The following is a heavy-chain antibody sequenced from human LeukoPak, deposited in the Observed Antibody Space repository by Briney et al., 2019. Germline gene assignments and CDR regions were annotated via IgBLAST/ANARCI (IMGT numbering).Heavy chain of an antibody. D-gene: IGHD4-23*01. CDR2: IYSGGST. V-gene: IGHV3-66*01. CDR3: ARAPATVVEFDC. CDR1: GFTVSDNY. J-gene: IGHJ4*02. Sequence: GGSLRLSCAASGFTVSDNYMSWVHQAPGKGLEWVSVIYSGGSTYYADSVKGRFTISRDNSKNTLYLQMNSLRADDTAVYYCARAPATVVEFDCWGQGTLVTVSS.